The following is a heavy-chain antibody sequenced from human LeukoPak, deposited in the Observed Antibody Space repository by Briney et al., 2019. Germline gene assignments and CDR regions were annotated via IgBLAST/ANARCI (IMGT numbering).Heavy chain of an antibody. J-gene: IGHJ4*02. D-gene: IGHD3-16*01. Sequence: GESLKISCRWSGYSFTTDWIGWVRQMPGKGLEWMVINRPADSYIEYSPSFQGHVTISVDKSINTAYLQWSSLKASDSAFYYCAAGGGYWGQGTLVTVSS. V-gene: IGHV5-51*01. CDR1: GYSFTTDW. CDR2: NRPADSYI. CDR3: AAGGGY.